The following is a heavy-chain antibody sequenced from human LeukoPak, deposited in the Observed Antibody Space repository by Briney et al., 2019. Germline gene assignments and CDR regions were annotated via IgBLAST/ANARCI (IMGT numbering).Heavy chain of an antibody. Sequence: ASVKVSCKASGYTFTGYYMHWVRQAPGQGLEWMGWINPNSGGTNYAQKFQGRVTMTRDTSISAACMELSRLRSDDTAVYYCAREIRDGYNMVTDWGQGTLVTVSS. V-gene: IGHV1-2*02. CDR3: AREIRDGYNMVTD. D-gene: IGHD5-24*01. CDR1: GYTFTGYY. CDR2: INPNSGGT. J-gene: IGHJ4*02.